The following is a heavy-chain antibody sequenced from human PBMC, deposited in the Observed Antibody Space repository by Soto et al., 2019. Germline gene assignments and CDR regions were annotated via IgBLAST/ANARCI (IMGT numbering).Heavy chain of an antibody. J-gene: IGHJ4*02. D-gene: IGHD5-18*01. CDR3: AKAPSVDTDMVSLLDY. CDR2: ISYDGSNK. Sequence: QVQLVESGGGVVQPGRSLRLSCAASGFTFSSYGMHWVRQAPGKGLEWVAVISYDGSNKYYADSVKGRFTISRDNSKNTLYLQMNSLRAEDTAVYYCAKAPSVDTDMVSLLDYWGQGTLVTVSS. V-gene: IGHV3-30*18. CDR1: GFTFSSYG.